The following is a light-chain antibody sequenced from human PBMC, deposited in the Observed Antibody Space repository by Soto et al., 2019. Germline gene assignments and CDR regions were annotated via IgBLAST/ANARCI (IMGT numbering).Light chain of an antibody. CDR2: AND. CDR3: VAWDDNLDAHV. Sequence: QSVLTQPPSASGTPGQRVTISCFGGSXNMGTNTVGWYQQLHGAPQHVPISANDKPPSGVPERFYGSNSGTSAYMTISALKYEDEDDYYCVAWDDNLDAHVFGTGTKVTVL. CDR1: SXNMGTNT. V-gene: IGLV1-44*01. J-gene: IGLJ1*01.